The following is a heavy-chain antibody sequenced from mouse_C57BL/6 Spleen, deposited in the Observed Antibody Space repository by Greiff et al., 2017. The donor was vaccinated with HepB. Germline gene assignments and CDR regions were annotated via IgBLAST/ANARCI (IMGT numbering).Heavy chain of an antibody. CDR2: IDPSDSYT. J-gene: IGHJ2*01. Sequence: QVQLQQPGAELVKPGASVKLSCKASGYTFTSYWMQWVKQRPGQGLEWIGEIDPSDSYTNYNQKFKGKATLTVDTSSSTAYMQLSSLTSEDSAVYYCARDGKGYFDYWGQGTTLTVSS. CDR1: GYTFTSYW. D-gene: IGHD2-1*01. CDR3: ARDGKGYFDY. V-gene: IGHV1-50*01.